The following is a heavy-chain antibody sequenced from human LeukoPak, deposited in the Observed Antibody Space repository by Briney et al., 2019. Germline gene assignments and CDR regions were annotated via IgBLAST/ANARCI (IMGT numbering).Heavy chain of an antibody. V-gene: IGHV1-2*02. Sequence: ASVKVSCKASGYTFTGYYMHWVRQAPGQGLEWMGWINPNSGGTNYAQKFQGRVTMSRDTSISTAYMELSRLRSDDTAVYYCARLRGGTGEFDYWGQGTLVTVSS. D-gene: IGHD7-27*01. CDR3: ARLRGGTGEFDY. J-gene: IGHJ4*02. CDR2: INPNSGGT. CDR1: GYTFTGYY.